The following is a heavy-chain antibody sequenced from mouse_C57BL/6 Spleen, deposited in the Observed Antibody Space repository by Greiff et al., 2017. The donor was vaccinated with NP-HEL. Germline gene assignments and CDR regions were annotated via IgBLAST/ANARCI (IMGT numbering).Heavy chain of an antibody. D-gene: IGHD4-1*01. J-gene: IGHJ2*01. Sequence: EVKLVESGGGLVKPGGSLKLSCAASGFTFSSYAMSWVRQTPEKRLEWVATISDGGSYTYYPDNVKGRFTISRDNAKNNLYLQMSHLKSEDTAMYYCARGDTGYFDYWGQGTTLTVSS. V-gene: IGHV5-4*03. CDR1: GFTFSSYA. CDR3: ARGDTGYFDY. CDR2: ISDGGSYT.